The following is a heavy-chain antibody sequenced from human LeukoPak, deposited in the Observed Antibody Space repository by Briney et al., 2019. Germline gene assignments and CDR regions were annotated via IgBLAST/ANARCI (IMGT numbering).Heavy chain of an antibody. V-gene: IGHV4-39*07. CDR3: ARGAPYYYDSSGYERLGFDY. J-gene: IGHJ4*02. CDR1: GGSISTSTYN. CDR2: VYYTGIT. Sequence: SETLSLTCTVAGGSISTSTYNWGWIRQPPGKGLEWIGSVYYTGITYYNPSLKSRVTISVDTSKNQFSLKLSSVTAADTAVYYCARGAPYYYDSSGYERLGFDYWGQGTLVTVSS. D-gene: IGHD3-22*01.